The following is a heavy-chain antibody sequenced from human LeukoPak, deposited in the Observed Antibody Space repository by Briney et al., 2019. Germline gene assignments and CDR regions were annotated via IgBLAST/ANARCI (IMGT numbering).Heavy chain of an antibody. CDR3: ARIGSSSHWYFDL. CDR2: INHSGST. J-gene: IGHJ2*01. CDR1: GGSFSGYY. V-gene: IGHV4-34*01. Sequence: PSETLSLTCAVYGGSFSGYYWSWIRHPPGEGREWSGEINHSGSTNYNPSLKGRVPISVDTSKNQFSLKLRSVTAADTAVYYCARIGSSSHWYFDLWGRGTLVTVSS. D-gene: IGHD6-6*01.